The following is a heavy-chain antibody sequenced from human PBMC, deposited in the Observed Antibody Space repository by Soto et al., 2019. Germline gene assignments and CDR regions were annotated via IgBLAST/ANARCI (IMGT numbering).Heavy chain of an antibody. D-gene: IGHD3-10*01. V-gene: IGHV4-31*03. CDR3: ARSPENYYGSGSYFFDY. CDR2: LYYSGNT. Sequence: PSETLSLTCTISGGSISSRDYYWSLIRQHPGKGLEWIGYLYYSGNTNYNPSLESRGTISVDTSKNQVSLKLSSVTAADTAVYYCARSPENYYGSGSYFFDYWGQGTLVPVSS. CDR1: GGSISSRDYY. J-gene: IGHJ4*02.